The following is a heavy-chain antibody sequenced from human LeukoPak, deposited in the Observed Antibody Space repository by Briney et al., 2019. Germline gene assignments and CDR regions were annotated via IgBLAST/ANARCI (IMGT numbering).Heavy chain of an antibody. V-gene: IGHV3-21*01. CDR2: ISSSSSYI. J-gene: IGHJ3*02. Sequence: LSXXXSGFTFSSYSMNWVRQAPGKGLEWXSXISSSSSYIYYADSVKGRFTISRDNAKNSLYLQMNSLRAEDTAVYYCARDPYYYDSSGYLAAEGHAFDIWGQGTMVTVSS. D-gene: IGHD3-22*01. CDR3: ARDPYYYDSSGYLAAEGHAFDI. CDR1: GFTFSSYS.